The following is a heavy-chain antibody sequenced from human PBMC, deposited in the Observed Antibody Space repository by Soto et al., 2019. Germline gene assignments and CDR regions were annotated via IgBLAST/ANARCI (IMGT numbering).Heavy chain of an antibody. J-gene: IGHJ3*01. CDR1: CGSIISRNW. CDR3: AKDRLWGSSDRGAPDDFEV. CDR2: IYQSGST. Sequence: PSETLSLTCTFSCGSIISRNWWSWLRQSPTKGLEWIGEIYQSGSTNYNPSLESRVTISVDKSKNQFSLELTSLTAADTAVYYCAKDRLWGSSDRGAPDDFEVWGQGTMVTVSS. V-gene: IGHV4-4*02. D-gene: IGHD6-6*01.